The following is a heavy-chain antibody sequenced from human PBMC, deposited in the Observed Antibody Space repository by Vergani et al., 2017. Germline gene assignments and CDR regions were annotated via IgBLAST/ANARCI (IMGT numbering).Heavy chain of an antibody. CDR1: GFTFSSYA. CDR2: ISGSGGST. CDR3: AKDVTDIVVVPAAGAFDY. D-gene: IGHD2-2*01. V-gene: IGHV3-23*01. Sequence: EVQLLESGGGLVQPGGSLRLSCAASGFTFSSYAMSWVRQAPGKGLEWVSAISGSGGSTYYADSVKGRFTISRDNSKNTLYLQMNSLRAEDTAVYYCAKDVTDIVVVPAAGAFDYWGQETLVTVSS. J-gene: IGHJ4*02.